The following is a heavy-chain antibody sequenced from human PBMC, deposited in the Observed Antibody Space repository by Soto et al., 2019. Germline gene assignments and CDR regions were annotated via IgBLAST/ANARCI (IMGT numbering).Heavy chain of an antibody. Sequence: SVKVSCKASGGTFSSYAISWVRQAPGQGLEWMGGIIPIFGTANYAQKFQGRVTITADESTSTAYMELSSLRSEDTAVYYCARVEDYGGLYYYSGMDVWGQGTTVTVSS. D-gene: IGHD4-17*01. CDR1: GGTFSSYA. CDR3: ARVEDYGGLYYYSGMDV. CDR2: IIPIFGTA. J-gene: IGHJ6*02. V-gene: IGHV1-69*13.